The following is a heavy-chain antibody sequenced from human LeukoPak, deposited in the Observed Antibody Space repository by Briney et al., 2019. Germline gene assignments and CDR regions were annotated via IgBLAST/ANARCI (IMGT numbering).Heavy chain of an antibody. CDR1: GYTLTSYG. CDR3: AKDGRRGYGEI. CDR2: ISAYNGNT. V-gene: IGHV1-18*01. D-gene: IGHD4-17*01. J-gene: IGHJ4*02. Sequence: GASVTVSFKASGYTLTSYGISWVRQAPGQGLEWMGWISAYNGNTNYAQKLQGRVTMTTDTSTSTAYMELRSLRSDDTAVYYCAKDGRRGYGEIWGQGTLVTVSS.